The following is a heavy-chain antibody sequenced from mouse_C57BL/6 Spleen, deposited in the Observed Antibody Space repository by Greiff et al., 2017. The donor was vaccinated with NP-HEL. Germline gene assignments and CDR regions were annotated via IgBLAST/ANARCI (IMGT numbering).Heavy chain of an antibody. D-gene: IGHD1-1*01. J-gene: IGHJ2*01. V-gene: IGHV1-64*01. CDR2: IHPKSGST. Sequence: VKLQQPGAELVNPGVVGKVDGKVVGCTVTSDCSHSVRVAHGPRLSFIGLIHPKSGSTNYNEKFKSKATLTVDKSSSTAYMQLSSLTSEDSAVYYCARGITTVAPFDYWGQGTTLTVSS. CDR3: ARGITTVAPFDY. CDR1: GCTVTSDC.